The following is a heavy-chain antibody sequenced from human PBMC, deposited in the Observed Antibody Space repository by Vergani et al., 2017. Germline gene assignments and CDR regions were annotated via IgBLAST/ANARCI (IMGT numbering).Heavy chain of an antibody. CDR1: GFTFSSYG. CDR2: ISYDGSNK. CDR3: AKDHSSGWPIYYFDY. Sequence: QVQLVESGGGVVQPGRSLRLSCAASGFTFSSYGMHWVRQAPGKGLEWGAVISYDGSNKYYADSVKGRFTISRDNSKNTLYLQMNSLRAEDTAVYYCAKDHSSGWPIYYFDYWGQGTLVTVSS. V-gene: IGHV3-30*18. D-gene: IGHD6-19*01. J-gene: IGHJ4*02.